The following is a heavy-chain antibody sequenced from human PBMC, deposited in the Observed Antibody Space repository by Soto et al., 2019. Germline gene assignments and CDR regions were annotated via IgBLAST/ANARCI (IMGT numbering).Heavy chain of an antibody. J-gene: IGHJ5*02. D-gene: IGHD6-19*01. Sequence: SQTLSLTCAISGDSVSSNSAAWNWIRQSPSRGLEWLGRTYYGSKWYSDYAESVKSRIAINPDTSKNQFSLQLNSVTPEDTAVYYCARSYSVAGSQYNWFDPWGQGTLVTVSS. CDR2: TYYGSKWYS. CDR3: ARSYSVAGSQYNWFDP. CDR1: GDSVSSNSAA. V-gene: IGHV6-1*01.